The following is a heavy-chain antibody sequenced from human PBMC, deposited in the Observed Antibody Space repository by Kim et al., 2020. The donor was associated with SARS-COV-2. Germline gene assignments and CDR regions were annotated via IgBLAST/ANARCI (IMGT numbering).Heavy chain of an antibody. CDR2: IYYSGGT. D-gene: IGHD2-15*01. Sequence: SETLSLTCSVSGGSISSSSYYWGWIRQPPGKGLEWIGSIYYSGGTYYNPSLKSRVTISVDTSKNQFSLKLTSVTAADTAVYYCARQARCNGGSCYWGNWFDPWGQGTLVTVST. V-gene: IGHV4-39*01. CDR1: GGSISSSSYY. CDR3: ARQARCNGGSCYWGNWFDP. J-gene: IGHJ5*02.